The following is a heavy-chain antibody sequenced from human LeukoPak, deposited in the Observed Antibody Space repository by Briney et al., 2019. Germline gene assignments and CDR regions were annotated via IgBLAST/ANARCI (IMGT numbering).Heavy chain of an antibody. CDR3: ATYTHWVAGDV. V-gene: IGHV3-7*01. Sequence: GGSLRLSCGASGFTFSDSWMSWVRQAPGEGLEWVANMNQDGSEKAYVDSVKGRFAISRDNARNSLYLQMGSLRAEDTAVYYCATYTHWVAGDVWGQGTTVTVSS. CDR1: GFTFSDSW. CDR2: MNQDGSEK. J-gene: IGHJ6*02. D-gene: IGHD3-16*01.